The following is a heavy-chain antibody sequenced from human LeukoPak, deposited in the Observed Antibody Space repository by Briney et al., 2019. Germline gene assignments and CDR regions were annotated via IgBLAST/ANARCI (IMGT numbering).Heavy chain of an antibody. CDR3: ARDLDFDWLLWAGSGYRYYYGMDV. D-gene: IGHD3-9*01. CDR2: INPNTGGI. J-gene: IGHJ6*02. V-gene: IGHV1-2*02. Sequence: ASVKVSCKSSGYTFTGYYMHWVRQAPGQGLEWMGWINPNTGGINYAQKFQGRVTMTRDTSISAAYMELSRLRSDDTAVYYCARDLDFDWLLWAGSGYRYYYGMDVWGQGTTVTVSS. CDR1: GYTFTGYY.